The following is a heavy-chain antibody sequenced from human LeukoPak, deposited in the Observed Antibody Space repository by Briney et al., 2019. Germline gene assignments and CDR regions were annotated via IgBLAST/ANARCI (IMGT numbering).Heavy chain of an antibody. J-gene: IGHJ4*02. Sequence: GGSLRLSCAASGFTFSSYSMNWVRQAPGKGLEWVSSISSSSSYIYYADSVKGRFTISRDNAKNSLYLQMSSLRAEDTAVYYCARAITIFGVVRYFDYWGQGTLVTVSS. V-gene: IGHV3-21*01. CDR3: ARAITIFGVVRYFDY. CDR2: ISSSSSYI. CDR1: GFTFSSYS. D-gene: IGHD3-3*01.